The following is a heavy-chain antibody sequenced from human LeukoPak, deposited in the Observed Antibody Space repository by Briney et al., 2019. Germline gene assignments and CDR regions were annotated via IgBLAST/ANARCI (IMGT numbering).Heavy chain of an antibody. D-gene: IGHD3-22*01. Sequence: ASVKVSCKASGYTFTGYYMQWVRQAPGQGLEWMGWINPNSGGTNYAQKFQGRVTMTRDTSISTAYMELSRLRSDDTAVYYCARAYYYDSSGWFDPWGQGTLVTVSS. CDR2: INPNSGGT. V-gene: IGHV1-2*02. CDR1: GYTFTGYY. CDR3: ARAYYYDSSGWFDP. J-gene: IGHJ5*02.